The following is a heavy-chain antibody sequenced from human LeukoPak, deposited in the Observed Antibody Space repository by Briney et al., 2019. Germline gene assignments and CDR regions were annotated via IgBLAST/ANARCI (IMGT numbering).Heavy chain of an antibody. D-gene: IGHD3-10*01. CDR2: IWYDGSNK. J-gene: IGHJ5*02. CDR3: AREGSYNWFDP. CDR1: GSTFSSYA. V-gene: IGHV3-33*01. Sequence: GGSLRLSCAASGSTFSSYAMHWVRQAPGKGLEWVAVIWYDGSNKYYADSVKGRFTISRDNSRNTLYLQMNSLRAEDTAVYYCAREGSYNWFDPWGQGTLVTVSS.